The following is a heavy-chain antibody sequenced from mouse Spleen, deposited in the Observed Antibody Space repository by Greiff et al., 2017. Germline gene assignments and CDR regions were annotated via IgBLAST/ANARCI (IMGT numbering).Heavy chain of an antibody. Sequence: QVQLQQPGAELVMPGASVKLSCKASGYTFTSCWMHWVKQRPGQGLEWIGEIDPSDSYTNYNQKFKGKATLTVDKSSSTAYMQLSSLTSEDSAVYYCARRSPTALYAMDYWGQGTSVTVSS. V-gene: IGHV1-69*01. J-gene: IGHJ4*01. D-gene: IGHD1-2*01. CDR1: GYTFTSCW. CDR3: ARRSPTALYAMDY. CDR2: IDPSDSYT.